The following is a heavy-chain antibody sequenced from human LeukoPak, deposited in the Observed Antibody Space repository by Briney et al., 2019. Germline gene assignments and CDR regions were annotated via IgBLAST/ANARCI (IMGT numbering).Heavy chain of an antibody. V-gene: IGHV4-59*08. CDR2: IYYSGST. D-gene: IGHD5-18*01. CDR1: GGSISSYY. Sequence: SETLSLTCTVSGGSISSYYWSWIRQPPGKGLEWVGYIYYSGSTNYNPSLKSRVTISVDTSKNQFSLRLSSVTAADTAVYYCARSRGYSYGTTFLDYWGQGTLVTVSS. CDR3: ARSRGYSYGTTFLDY. J-gene: IGHJ4*02.